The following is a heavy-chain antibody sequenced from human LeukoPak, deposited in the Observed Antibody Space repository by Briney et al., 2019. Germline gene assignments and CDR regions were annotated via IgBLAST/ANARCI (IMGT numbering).Heavy chain of an antibody. CDR3: ARERYCSGGSCYSEYYFDY. Sequence: ASVKVSCKASGYTFTGYYMHWVRQAPGQGLEWMGWINPNSGGTNYAQKFQGRVTMTRDTSISTAYMELSRLRSDDTAVYYCARERYCSGGSCYSEYYFDYWGQGTLVTVSS. D-gene: IGHD2-15*01. J-gene: IGHJ4*02. CDR2: INPNSGGT. CDR1: GYTFTGYY. V-gene: IGHV1-2*02.